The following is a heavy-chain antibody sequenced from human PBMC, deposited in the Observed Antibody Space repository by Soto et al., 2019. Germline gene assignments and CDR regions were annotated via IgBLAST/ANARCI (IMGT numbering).Heavy chain of an antibody. CDR2: PIPVFGTP. CDR1: GYSFSSHA. J-gene: IGHJ4*02. V-gene: IGHV1-69*06. D-gene: IGHD6-13*01. Sequence: QVQLEQSGSEVKKSGSSVKVSCKASGYSFSSHAITWVRQAPGQGLEWMGGPIPVFGTPSYAQKFQGRVTISADNSTNTSYLELGSLRSEDRAVYYCARGGALSTSWYWGDGLDSWGQGTQVTVSS. CDR3: ARGGALSTSWYWGDGLDS.